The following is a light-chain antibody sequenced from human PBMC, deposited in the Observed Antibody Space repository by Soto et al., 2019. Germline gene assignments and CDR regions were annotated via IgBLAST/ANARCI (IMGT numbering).Light chain of an antibody. J-gene: IGKJ1*01. CDR2: DAS. CDR1: QSVSSY. V-gene: IGKV3-11*01. Sequence: IVLKQSTSTRSLSPGDSATLSCRASQSVSSYLAWYQQKPGQGPRLLIYDASSRATGIPARFSGSGSGTDFTLTISSLEPEDFAVYYCQQRSNWPRTFGQGSMVDIK. CDR3: QQRSNWPRT.